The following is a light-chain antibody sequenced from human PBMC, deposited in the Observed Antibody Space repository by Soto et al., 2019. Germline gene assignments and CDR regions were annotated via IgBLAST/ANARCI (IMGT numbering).Light chain of an antibody. Sequence: EIEMTQSPATLSLAPGERVTLSCRASESVSTNLAWYQQKAGQAPRLLIYAASTRATGIPARFSGSGSGTDFTLTISRLAPEDFAVYYCQQYGTIPFTFGPGTKVDIK. V-gene: IGKV3-15*01. CDR3: QQYGTIPFT. CDR1: ESVSTN. J-gene: IGKJ3*01. CDR2: AAS.